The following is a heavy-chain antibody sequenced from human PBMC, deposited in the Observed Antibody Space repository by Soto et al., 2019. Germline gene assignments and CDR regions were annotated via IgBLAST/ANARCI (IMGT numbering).Heavy chain of an antibody. CDR2: IDPSDSYT. CDR3: ARHKAFYYDNSGA. D-gene: IGHD3-22*01. Sequence: SLKISCKGSGYSFTSYWISWVRQMPGKGLEWMGRIDPSDSYTNYSPSFQGHVTMSADKSINTAYLQWSSLKASDSAMYYCARHKAFYYDNSGAWGQGSLVTVSS. V-gene: IGHV5-10-1*01. J-gene: IGHJ5*02. CDR1: GYSFTSYW.